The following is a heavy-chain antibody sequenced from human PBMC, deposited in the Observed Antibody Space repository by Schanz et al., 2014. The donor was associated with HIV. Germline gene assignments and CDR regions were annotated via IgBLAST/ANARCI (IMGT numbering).Heavy chain of an antibody. CDR1: GFPFRNFW. CDR3: ARGLGY. J-gene: IGHJ4*02. CDR2: ISISGETT. V-gene: IGHV3-23*01. Sequence: EEQLLESGGGTVQPGGSLRLSCVASGFPFRNFWLSWVRQAPGKGLEWVSGISISGETTYYADSVKGRFTISRDNSKNTLYLQMNSLRAEDTAVYYCARGLGYWGQGTLVTVSS.